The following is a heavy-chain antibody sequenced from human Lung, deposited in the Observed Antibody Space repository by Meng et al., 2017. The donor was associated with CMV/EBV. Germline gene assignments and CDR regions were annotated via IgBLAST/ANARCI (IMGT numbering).Heavy chain of an antibody. CDR2: LYPDGST. J-gene: IGHJ4*02. V-gene: IGHV4-4*07. CDR3: ARTPVRFCNTHMCYAFDY. D-gene: IGHD2-2*01. Sequence: GQLPASGPRLVKPSETLSVTCIVSSDAITNYFWSWVRQPAGKGLEWIGRLYPDGSTDYNPSLSSRLTLSLDTSKIRFSLKLRSVTAADTAIYYCARTPVRFCNTHMCYAFDYWGQGALVTVSS. CDR1: SDAITNYF.